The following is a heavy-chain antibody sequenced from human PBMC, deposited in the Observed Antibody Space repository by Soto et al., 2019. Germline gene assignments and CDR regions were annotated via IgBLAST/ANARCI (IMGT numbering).Heavy chain of an antibody. CDR1: GFTFSSYS. J-gene: IGHJ6*02. CDR3: ARDDFGYCSGGSCYGHGMDV. D-gene: IGHD2-15*01. V-gene: IGHV3-48*02. Sequence: EVQLVESGGGLVQPGGSLRLSCAASGFTFSSYSMNWVRQAPGKGLEWVSYISSSSSTIYYADSVKGRFTISRDNAKNSLYLQMNSLRDEDTAVYYCARDDFGYCSGGSCYGHGMDVWGQGTTVIVSS. CDR2: ISSSSSTI.